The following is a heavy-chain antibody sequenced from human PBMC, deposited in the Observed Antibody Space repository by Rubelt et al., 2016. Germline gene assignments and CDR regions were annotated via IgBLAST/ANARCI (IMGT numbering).Heavy chain of an antibody. CDR2: IDPSDSYT. CDR3: ARHAGDGGNSEDWFDP. CDR1: GYSFTSYW. Sequence: EVQLVQSGAEVKKPGESLRISCKGSGYSFTSYWISWVRQMPGKGLEWMGRIDPSDSYTNSSPSVQGHVTISADKSISTAYLKWSSLKASDTAMYYCARHAGDGGNSEDWFDPWGQGTLVTVSS. J-gene: IGHJ5*02. D-gene: IGHD4-23*01. V-gene: IGHV5-10-1*01.